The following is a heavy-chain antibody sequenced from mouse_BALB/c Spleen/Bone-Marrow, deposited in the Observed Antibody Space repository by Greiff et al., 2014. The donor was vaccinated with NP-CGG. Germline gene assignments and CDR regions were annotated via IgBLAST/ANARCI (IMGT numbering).Heavy chain of an antibody. CDR2: INPDSSTI. V-gene: IGHV4-1*02. D-gene: IGHD1-1*01. CDR3: ARLNYYGSLFV. J-gene: IGHJ1*01. Sequence: VQLQQSGGGLAQPGGSLKLSCAASGFDFSGYWMSWVRQAPGKGLEWIGEINPDSSTINYTASLKDKFIISRDNAKNTLYLQMSKVRSEDTALYYCARLNYYGSLFVWGAGTTVTVSS. CDR1: GFDFSGYW.